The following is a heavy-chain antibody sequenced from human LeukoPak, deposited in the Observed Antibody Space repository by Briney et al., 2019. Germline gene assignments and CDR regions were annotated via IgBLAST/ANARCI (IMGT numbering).Heavy chain of an antibody. V-gene: IGHV4-59*08. CDR1: GGSISSYY. D-gene: IGHD3-9*01. CDR3: AGLLRYSTSGRWFDP. Sequence: PSETLSLTCTVSGGSISSYYWSWIRQPPGKGLEWIGFIYYSGSTNYNPSLNSRVTISVDTSKNQFSLKLSSVTAADTAVYYCAGLLRYSTSGRWFDPWGQGTLVTVSS. CDR2: IYYSGST. J-gene: IGHJ5*02.